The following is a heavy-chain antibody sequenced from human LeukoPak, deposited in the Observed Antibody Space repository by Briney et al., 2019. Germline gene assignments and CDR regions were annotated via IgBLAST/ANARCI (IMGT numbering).Heavy chain of an antibody. CDR3: ARAKYYYGSGSYLFDY. CDR1: GGTFSSYA. J-gene: IGHJ4*02. Sequence: SVKVSCKASGGTFSSYAISWVRQAPGQGLEWMGRIIPIFGTANYAQKFQGRVTITTDESTSTAYMELSSLRSEHTAVYYCARAKYYYGSGSYLFDYWGQGTLVTVSS. CDR2: IIPIFGTA. V-gene: IGHV1-69*05. D-gene: IGHD3-10*01.